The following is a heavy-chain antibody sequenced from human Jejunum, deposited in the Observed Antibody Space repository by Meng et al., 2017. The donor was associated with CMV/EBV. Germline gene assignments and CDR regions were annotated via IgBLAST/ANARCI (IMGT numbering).Heavy chain of an antibody. J-gene: IGHJ4*02. CDR1: GFTFSTYA. CDR2: ISYDGSKK. Sequence: QVELVESGGGVVQPGRSLRLPCAASGFTFSTYAMHWVRQAPGKGLEWVAAISYDGSKKYYGDSVKGRFTISRDNSKNTLYLQMDSLRIEDTAVYYCARDQGYRQYWGQGTLVTVSS. CDR3: ARDQGYRQY. D-gene: IGHD5-18*01. V-gene: IGHV3-30-3*01.